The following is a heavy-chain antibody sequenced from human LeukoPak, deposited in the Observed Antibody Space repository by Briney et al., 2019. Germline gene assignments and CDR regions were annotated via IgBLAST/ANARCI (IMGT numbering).Heavy chain of an antibody. CDR2: IYYSGST. D-gene: IGHD2-15*01. J-gene: IGHJ3*02. Sequence: SETLSLTCAVYGGSLSGYYWSWIRQPPGKGLEWIGYIYYSGSTNYNPSLKSRVTISVDTSKNQFSLKLSSVTAADTAVYYCATGYDPDAFDIWGQGTMVTVSS. CDR1: GGSLSGYY. CDR3: ATGYDPDAFDI. V-gene: IGHV4-59*08.